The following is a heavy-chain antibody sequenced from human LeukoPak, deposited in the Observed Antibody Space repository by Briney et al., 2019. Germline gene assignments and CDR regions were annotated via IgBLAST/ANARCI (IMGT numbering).Heavy chain of an antibody. V-gene: IGHV3-23*01. CDR3: AKGRITTASRPEVWSLDY. CDR1: GFTFDDYG. J-gene: IGHJ4*02. D-gene: IGHD6-6*01. Sequence: PGGSLRLSCAASGFTFDDYGMSWVRQAPGMGLEWVSGVSAVGGNTYYAGSVKGRFTISRDNSKNTLYLQMNSLRADDTALYYCAKGRITTASRPEVWSLDYWGQGTLVTVSS. CDR2: VSAVGGNT.